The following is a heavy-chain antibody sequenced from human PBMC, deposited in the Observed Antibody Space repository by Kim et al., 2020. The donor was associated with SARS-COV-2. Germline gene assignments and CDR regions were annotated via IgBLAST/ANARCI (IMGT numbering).Heavy chain of an antibody. Sequence: SETLSLTCTVSGGSISSYYWSWIRQPPGKGLEWIGYIYYSGSTNYNPSLKSRVTISVDTSKNQFSLKLSSVTAADTAVYYCARYSGGSYYPYYYGMDVWGQGTTVTVSS. CDR3: ARYSGGSYYPYYYGMDV. D-gene: IGHD1-26*01. CDR1: GGSISSYY. J-gene: IGHJ6*02. V-gene: IGHV4-59*01. CDR2: IYYSGST.